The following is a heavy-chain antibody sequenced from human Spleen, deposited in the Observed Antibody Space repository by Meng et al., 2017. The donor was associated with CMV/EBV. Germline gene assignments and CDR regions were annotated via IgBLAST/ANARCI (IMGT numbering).Heavy chain of an antibody. CDR1: GGSISSSSYY. J-gene: IGHJ4*02. CDR2: VVYSGTT. CDR3: ARHHHSPTFDY. D-gene: IGHD1-14*01. Sequence: QLQRRESGPGLVKPSETLSLTCTVSGGSISSSSYYWAWIRQPPGEGLEWIGSVVYSGTTYYTSSLKSRVSISVDTSKNQFSLKLSSVTAADTAVYYCARHHHSPTFDYWGQGTLVTVSS. V-gene: IGHV4-39*01.